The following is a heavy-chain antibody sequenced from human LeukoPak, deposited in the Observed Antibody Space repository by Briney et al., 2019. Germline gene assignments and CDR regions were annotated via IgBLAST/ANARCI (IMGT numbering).Heavy chain of an antibody. CDR2: MNPNSGNT. D-gene: IGHD5-18*01. V-gene: IGHV1-8*01. CDR1: GYTFTSYD. Sequence: EASVKVSCKASGYTFTSYDINWVRQATGQGLEWMGWMNPNSGNTGYAQKFQGRVTMTRNTSISTAYMELSSLRSEDTAVYYCARGIRGYSYAREIMNWFDPWGQGTLVTVSS. CDR3: ARGIRGYSYAREIMNWFDP. J-gene: IGHJ5*02.